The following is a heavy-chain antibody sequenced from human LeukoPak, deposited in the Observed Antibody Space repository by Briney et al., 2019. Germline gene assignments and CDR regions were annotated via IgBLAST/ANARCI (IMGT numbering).Heavy chain of an antibody. J-gene: IGHJ4*02. CDR2: IYYSGST. Sequence: SETLSLACTVSGGSISSSSYYWGWIRQPPGKGLEWIGSIYYSGSTNYNPSLKSRVTLSVDTSKNQFSLKLSSVTAADTAVYYCARDSDDYFDYWGQGTLVTVSS. V-gene: IGHV4-39*07. CDR3: ARDSDDYFDY. CDR1: GGSISSSSYY.